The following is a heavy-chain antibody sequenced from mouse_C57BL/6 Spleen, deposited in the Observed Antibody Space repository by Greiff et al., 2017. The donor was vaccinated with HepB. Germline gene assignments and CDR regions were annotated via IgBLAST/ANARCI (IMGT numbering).Heavy chain of an antibody. CDR1: GYTFTSYG. D-gene: IGHD1-1*01. V-gene: IGHV1-81*01. J-gene: IGHJ3*01. CDR2: IYPRSGNT. Sequence: QVQLQQSGAELARPGASVKLSCKASGYTFTSYGISWVKQRTGQGLEWIGEIYPRSGNTYYNEKFKGKATLTADKSSSTAYMELRSLTSEDSAVYFCASEDYGSSYEFAYWGQGTLVTVSA. CDR3: ASEDYGSSYEFAY.